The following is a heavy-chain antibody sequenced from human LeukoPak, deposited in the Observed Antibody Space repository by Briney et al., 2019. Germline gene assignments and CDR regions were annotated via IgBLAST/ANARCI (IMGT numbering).Heavy chain of an antibody. CDR1: GFIFSDYY. J-gene: IGHJ5*02. V-gene: IGHV3-11*01. D-gene: IGHD6-13*01. Sequence: GGSLRLSCAASGFIFSDYYMTWIRQAPGKGLEWLSYIDSSGDVIYYADSVKGRFTISRDNAKNSLYLQMNSLRAEDTAVYYCAKGTHSSSWHWYDPWGQGTLVTASS. CDR3: AKGTHSSSWHWYDP. CDR2: IDSSGDVI.